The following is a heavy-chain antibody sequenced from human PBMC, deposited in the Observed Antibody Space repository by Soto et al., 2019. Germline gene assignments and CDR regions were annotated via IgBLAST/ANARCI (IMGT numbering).Heavy chain of an antibody. CDR3: AKWGDGYNSGFDY. D-gene: IGHD5-12*01. CDR1: GGTFSSYT. J-gene: IGHJ4*02. V-gene: IGHV1-69*02. CDR2: IVPILGIT. Sequence: QVQLVQSGAEVKKPGSSVKVSCKASGGTFSSYTISWVRQAPGQGLEWMGRIVPILGITNYAQKFQGRVTITAAKSTSTAYMELSSLRSEATAVYDCAKWGDGYNSGFDYWGQGTLVTVSS.